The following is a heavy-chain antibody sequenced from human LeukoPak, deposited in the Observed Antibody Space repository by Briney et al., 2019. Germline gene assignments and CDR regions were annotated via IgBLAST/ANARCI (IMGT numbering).Heavy chain of an antibody. CDR3: ARGDHYDSSGYSQYFQH. CDR2: IWSDGGNK. Sequence: GGSLRLSCVASGYTFMNYGMHWVRQAPGKGLEWVGVIWSDGGNKYYADSVKGRFPMSRDNSKNTLYLQMNSLRAEDTAVYYCARGDHYDSSGYSQYFQHWGQGTLVTVSS. D-gene: IGHD3-22*01. J-gene: IGHJ1*01. CDR1: GYTFMNYG. V-gene: IGHV3-33*01.